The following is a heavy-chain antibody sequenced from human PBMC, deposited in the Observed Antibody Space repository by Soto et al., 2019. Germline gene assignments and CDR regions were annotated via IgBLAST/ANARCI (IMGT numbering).Heavy chain of an antibody. J-gene: IGHJ4*02. D-gene: IGHD2-8*02. CDR1: GGSFSGYY. Sequence: QVQLQQWGAGLLKPSETLSLTCAVYGGSFSGYYWTWIRQPPGTGLEWIGKINHSGRTNYNPSLKSRVTISVDTSKTQFSVKLTSVTAADTAVYYCARDKITGLFDYWGQGTLVTVSS. CDR3: ARDKITGLFDY. V-gene: IGHV4-34*01. CDR2: INHSGRT.